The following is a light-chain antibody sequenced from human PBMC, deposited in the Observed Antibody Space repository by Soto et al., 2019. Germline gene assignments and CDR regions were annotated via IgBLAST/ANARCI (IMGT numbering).Light chain of an antibody. CDR2: EDN. CDR1: SGSIASNY. V-gene: IGLV6-57*04. J-gene: IGLJ3*02. CDR3: QSYDSSNHEV. Sequence: NFMLTQPHSVSESPGKTVTISCTRSSGSIASNYVQWYQQRPGSAPTTVIYEDNQRPSGVPDRFSGSIDSSSNSASLTISGLKIEDEADYYCQSYDSSNHEVFGGGTQLTVL.